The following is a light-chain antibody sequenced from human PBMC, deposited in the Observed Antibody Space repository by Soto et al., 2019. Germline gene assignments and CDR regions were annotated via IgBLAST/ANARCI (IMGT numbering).Light chain of an antibody. J-gene: IGKJ1*01. CDR2: DAS. CDR1: HNIERW. Sequence: IQMTQSPSTLSASVGDRVTIPCRASHNIERWMSWYQQKPGKAPSLLIFDASTLHSGVPSRFSGSGSGTDFTLTISSLQPDDFATYYCQQFAISTTFGQGTKVDI. V-gene: IGKV1-5*01. CDR3: QQFAISTT.